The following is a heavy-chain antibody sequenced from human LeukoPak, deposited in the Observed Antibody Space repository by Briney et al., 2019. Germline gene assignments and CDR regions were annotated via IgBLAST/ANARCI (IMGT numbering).Heavy chain of an antibody. D-gene: IGHD5/OR15-5a*01. Sequence: SETLSLTCTVSGGSISSSSYYWGWLRQPPGKGLGWIGSIYYSGSTYYNPSLKRRVTISVDTSKNQFSLQLSSVTAADTAVYYCARHERAVYVLWGQGALVTVSS. J-gene: IGHJ4*02. CDR3: ARHERAVYVL. V-gene: IGHV4-39*01. CDR1: GGSISSSSYY. CDR2: IYYSGST.